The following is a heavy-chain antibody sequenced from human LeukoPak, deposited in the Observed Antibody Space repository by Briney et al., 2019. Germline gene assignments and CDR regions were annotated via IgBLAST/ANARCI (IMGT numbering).Heavy chain of an antibody. CDR3: ARFIYDSGGYYLDD. D-gene: IGHD3-22*01. CDR2: IYHSGST. J-gene: IGHJ4*02. CDR1: GGPISSYY. V-gene: IGHV4-59*08. Sequence: SETLSLTCTVSGGPISSYYWSWIRQSPGKGLEWIGYIYHSGSTQCNPALKSRVTMSVDTSKNQFSLKLSSVTAADTAIYYSARFIYDSGGYYLDDWGQGILVTVSS.